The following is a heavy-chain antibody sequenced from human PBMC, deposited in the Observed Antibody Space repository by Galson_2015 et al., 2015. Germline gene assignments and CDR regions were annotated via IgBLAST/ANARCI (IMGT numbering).Heavy chain of an antibody. CDR2: IYSAGDT. V-gene: IGHV3-13*04. J-gene: IGHJ3*02. CDR3: ARGSYCSGGNCYGDAFDI. D-gene: IGHD2-15*01. Sequence: SLRLSCAASGFTLSSYDMHGVRQGTGKGLEWVSAIYSAGDTYYAGSVKGRFTISRENAKNSFYLQMNSLRVGDTAVYYCARGSYCSGGNCYGDAFDIWGQGTMVTVFS. CDR1: GFTLSSYD.